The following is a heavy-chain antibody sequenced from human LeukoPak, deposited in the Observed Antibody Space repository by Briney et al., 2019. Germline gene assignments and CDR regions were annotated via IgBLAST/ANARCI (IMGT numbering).Heavy chain of an antibody. Sequence: PGGSLRLSCAASGFTFNNYAIHWVRQAPGKGLEWVALISYDGSDKYYADSVKGRFTISRDNSKKTLYLQMNSLRAEDTAVYYCSKHGYSSGWPQVPCDYWGQGTLVTVSS. J-gene: IGHJ4*02. V-gene: IGHV3-30-3*02. CDR2: ISYDGSDK. D-gene: IGHD6-19*01. CDR1: GFTFNNYA. CDR3: SKHGYSSGWPQVPCDY.